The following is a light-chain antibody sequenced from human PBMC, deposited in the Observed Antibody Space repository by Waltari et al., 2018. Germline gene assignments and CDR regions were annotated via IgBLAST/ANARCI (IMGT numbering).Light chain of an antibody. CDR2: GAS. J-gene: IGKJ2*01. Sequence: ENVLTQSPGTLSLSPGLRATLSCRARQSVNSNYLAWYQQGPGQAPRLLIYGASTRATGIPDRFSGSGSGTDFTLTITGLEPEDSAMYYCHQYGSSLPTFGQGTKLEI. CDR1: QSVNSNY. V-gene: IGKV3-20*01. CDR3: HQYGSSLPT.